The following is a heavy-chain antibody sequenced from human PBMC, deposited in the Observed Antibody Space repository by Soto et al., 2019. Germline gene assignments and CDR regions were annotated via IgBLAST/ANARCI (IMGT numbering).Heavy chain of an antibody. J-gene: IGHJ4*02. CDR3: ARELYSSPDIDY. CDR2: VNSDGTRK. CDR1: GFTFSRYW. V-gene: IGHV3-74*01. D-gene: IGHD6-13*01. Sequence: EVQLVESGGGLVQPWGSLRLSCAVSGFTFSRYWMHWVRQAPGKGLVWVSRVNSDGTRKTYADSVKGRFTISRDNAKNTLYLQMNSLRAEDTAVYYCARELYSSPDIDYWGQGTLVTVSS.